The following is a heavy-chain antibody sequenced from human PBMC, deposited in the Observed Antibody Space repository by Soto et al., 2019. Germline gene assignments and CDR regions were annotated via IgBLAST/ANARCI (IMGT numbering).Heavy chain of an antibody. J-gene: IGHJ4*02. Sequence: PGGSLRLSCAASGFTFSSYGMHWVRQAPGKGLEWVAVISYDGSNKYYADSVKGRFTISRDNAKNTLYLQMKSLRVEDTALYYCAKDGGWSLAVAGLFDYWGPGTQVTVSS. CDR3: AKDGGWSLAVAGLFDY. CDR2: ISYDGSNK. V-gene: IGHV3-30*18. D-gene: IGHD6-19*01. CDR1: GFTFSSYG.